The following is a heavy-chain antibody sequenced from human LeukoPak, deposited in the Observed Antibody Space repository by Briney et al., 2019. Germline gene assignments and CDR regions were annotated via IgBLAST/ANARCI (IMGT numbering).Heavy chain of an antibody. J-gene: IGHJ3*02. CDR2: VNQDESEK. CDR3: AKHSSWAALDAFDI. D-gene: IGHD6-13*01. V-gene: IGHV3-7*03. CDR1: GFTFSGDW. Sequence: GGSLRLSCAASGFTFSGDWMSWVRQAPGKGLEWVANVNQDESEKFSVDSVWGRFTISRDNAKNSVYLQMHSLRAEDTAVYYCAKHSSWAALDAFDIWGQGTMVTVSS.